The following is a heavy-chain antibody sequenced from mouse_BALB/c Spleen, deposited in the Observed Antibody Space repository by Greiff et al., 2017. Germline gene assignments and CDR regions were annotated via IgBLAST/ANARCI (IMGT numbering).Heavy chain of an antibody. CDR3: ASHILITGDAMDY. CDR1: GFSLSRYS. Sequence: QVQLQQSGPGLVAPSQSLSITCTVSGFSLSRYSVHWVRQPPGKGLEWLGMIWGGGSTDYNSALNSRLSISKDNSKSQVFLKMNSLHTDDTAMYYCASHILITGDAMDYWGQGTSVTVSS. CDR2: IWGGGST. J-gene: IGHJ4*01. V-gene: IGHV2-6-4*01.